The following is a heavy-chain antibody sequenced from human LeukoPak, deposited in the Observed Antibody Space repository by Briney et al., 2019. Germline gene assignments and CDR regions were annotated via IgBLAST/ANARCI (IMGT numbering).Heavy chain of an antibody. J-gene: IGHJ4*02. CDR1: GYTFNGYY. V-gene: IGHV1-2*02. CDR2: INPNSGGT. CDR3: ARGYCSSTTCYDFDY. D-gene: IGHD2-2*01. Sequence: ASVKVSCKASGYTFNGYYIHWVRQAPGQGLEWMGWINPNSGGTKFAQKFQGRVTMTRDTSITAYMELTRLKSDDTAVYYCARGYCSSTTCYDFDYWGQGTLVTVSS.